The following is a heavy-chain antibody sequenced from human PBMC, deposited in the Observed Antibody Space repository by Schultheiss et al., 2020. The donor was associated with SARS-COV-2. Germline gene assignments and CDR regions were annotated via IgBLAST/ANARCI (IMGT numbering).Heavy chain of an antibody. V-gene: IGHV4-31*03. J-gene: IGHJ4*02. D-gene: IGHD2-15*01. CDR3: AREAGYCDGGSCYRWDY. Sequence: TLSLTCTVSGGSIDTDGYYWSWIRQHPEKGLEWIGYIYYTGSTYYNPSLKSRVTMSVDTSKNQFSLKLSSVTAADTAVYYCAREAGYCDGGSCYRWDYWGQGTLVTVSS. CDR1: GGSIDTDGYY. CDR2: IYYTGST.